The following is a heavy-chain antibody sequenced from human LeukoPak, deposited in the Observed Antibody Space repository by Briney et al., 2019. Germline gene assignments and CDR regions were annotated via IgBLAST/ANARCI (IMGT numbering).Heavy chain of an antibody. CDR2: IKNKTDGGTT. Sequence: GGSLRLSCAASGFTFSNAWMSWVRQAPGKGLEWVGRIKNKTDGGTTDYADPVKGRFTISRDDSKNTLYLQMNSLKTEDTAVYYCTTPKNGDSSGYYYVDDFDIWGQGTMVTVSS. V-gene: IGHV3-15*01. D-gene: IGHD3-22*01. CDR3: TTPKNGDSSGYYYVDDFDI. J-gene: IGHJ3*02. CDR1: GFTFSNAW.